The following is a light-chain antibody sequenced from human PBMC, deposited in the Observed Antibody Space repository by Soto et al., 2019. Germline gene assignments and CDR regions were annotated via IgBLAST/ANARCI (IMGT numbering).Light chain of an antibody. V-gene: IGLV2-14*01. CDR1: NSDVGGYNY. CDR3: YSYTSSSTYV. CDR2: DVS. Sequence: QSALTQPASVSGSPGQSITISCTGTNSDVGGYNYVSWYQQHPAKAPKLMIYDVSNRPSGVSNRFSGSKSGNTASLTISGLDDEDEADYYCYSYTSSSTYVFGTGTKVXVL. J-gene: IGLJ1*01.